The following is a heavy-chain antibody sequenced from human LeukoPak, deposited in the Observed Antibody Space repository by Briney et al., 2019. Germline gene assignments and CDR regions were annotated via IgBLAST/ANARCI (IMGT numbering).Heavy chain of an antibody. D-gene: IGHD3-22*01. CDR1: GYSFTSYW. CDR2: IYPGDSDT. J-gene: IGHJ3*02. CDR3: ARPTYYDSSGYYYSHAFGI. V-gene: IGHV5-51*01. Sequence: GESLKISCKGSGYSFTSYWIGWVRQMPGKGLEWMGIIYPGDSDTRYSPSFQGQVTISADKSISTAYLQWSSLKASDTAMYYCARPTYYDSSGYYYSHAFGIWGQGTMVTVSS.